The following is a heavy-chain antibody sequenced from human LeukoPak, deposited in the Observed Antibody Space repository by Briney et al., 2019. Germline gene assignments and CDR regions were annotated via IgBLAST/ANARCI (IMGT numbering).Heavy chain of an antibody. CDR2: IGTAGDT. J-gene: IGHJ4*02. V-gene: IGHV3-13*01. CDR1: GFTFSSYD. Sequence: PGGSLRLSCAASGFTFSSYDMHWVRQATGKGLEWVSAIGTAGDTYYPGSVKGRFTISRENAKNSLYLQMNSLRAGDTAVYYCARGSPGPTGYYFDYWGQGTLVPVSS. CDR3: ARGSPGPTGYYFDY.